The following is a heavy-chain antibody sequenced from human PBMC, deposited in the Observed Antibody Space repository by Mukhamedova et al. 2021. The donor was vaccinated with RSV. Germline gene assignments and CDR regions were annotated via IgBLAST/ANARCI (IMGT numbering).Heavy chain of an antibody. Sequence: GNTKYSQKFQGRVTITRDTSASTAYMELSSLRSEDTAVYYCARLNTIADYYYYMDVLGKGTTVTVSS. CDR2: GNT. V-gene: IGHV1-3*01. J-gene: IGHJ6*03. D-gene: IGHD3-9*01. CDR3: ARLNTIADYYYYMDV.